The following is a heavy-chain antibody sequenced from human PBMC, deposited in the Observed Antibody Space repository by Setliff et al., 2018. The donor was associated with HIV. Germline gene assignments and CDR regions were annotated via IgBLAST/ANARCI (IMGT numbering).Heavy chain of an antibody. Sequence: PSETLSLTCAVYGGSFSAYYWSWIRQTPGKGLEWIGEINHSGGTHYNPSLKSRVTMSVDTSKNQFSLKLSSVTAADTAVFYCARGGYSYGFGRHRAYFQYWGQGTQVTVSS. CDR1: GGSFSAYY. D-gene: IGHD5-18*01. V-gene: IGHV4-34*01. CDR3: ARGGYSYGFGRHRAYFQY. CDR2: INHSGGT. J-gene: IGHJ1*01.